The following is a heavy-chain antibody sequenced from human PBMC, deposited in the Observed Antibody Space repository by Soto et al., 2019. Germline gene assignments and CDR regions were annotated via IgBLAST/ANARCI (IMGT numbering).Heavy chain of an antibody. CDR1: GFTFSSYA. CDR3: ARETRGTYYDDY. V-gene: IGHV3-30-3*01. D-gene: IGHD3-10*01. J-gene: IGHJ4*02. CDR2: ISYDGSNK. Sequence: GGSLRLSCAASGFTFSSYAMHWVRQAPGKGLEWVAVISYDGSNKYYADSVKGRFTISRDNSKNTLYLQMNRRRAEDTAVYFCARETRGTYYDDYWCQGALVNVSS.